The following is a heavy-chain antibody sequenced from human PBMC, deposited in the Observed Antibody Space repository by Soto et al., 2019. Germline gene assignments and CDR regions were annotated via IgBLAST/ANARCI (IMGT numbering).Heavy chain of an antibody. CDR2: TSYDGLNT. Sequence: GGSLRLSCAASGFTLSSFAMHWVRQAPGKGLEWVATTSYDGLNTFYGESVRGRFSISRDTSKSTLFLQMDSLKTEDTAVYFCAKSSSGLRDYFDSWGRGTLVTVSS. V-gene: IGHV3-30-3*02. CDR1: GFTLSSFA. CDR3: AKSSSGLRDYFDS. J-gene: IGHJ4*02. D-gene: IGHD3-10*01.